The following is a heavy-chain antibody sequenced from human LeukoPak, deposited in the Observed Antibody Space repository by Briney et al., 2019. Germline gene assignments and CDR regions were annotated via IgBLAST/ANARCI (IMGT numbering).Heavy chain of an antibody. CDR1: GGSISSNTYY. Sequence: PSETLSLTCTVSGGSISSNTYYWAWIRQPPGKGLEWIGNIYSGGSSSYNMSLKSRVTISVDTSKNQSSLKLTSVTAADTAVYYCARVYGGYLFDYWGQGTLVTVSS. V-gene: IGHV4-39*07. D-gene: IGHD5-12*01. J-gene: IGHJ4*02. CDR3: ARVYGGYLFDY. CDR2: IYSGGSS.